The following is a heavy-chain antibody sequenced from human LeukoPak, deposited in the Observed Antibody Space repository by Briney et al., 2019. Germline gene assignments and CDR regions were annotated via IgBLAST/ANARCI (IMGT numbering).Heavy chain of an antibody. CDR1: GFTVSSNY. Sequence: GGSLTLSCAAFGFTVSSNYMSWARQPPGKGLEWVAVLYRAGDTYYADSVKGRFTISRDDSKNTLYLQMNTVRVEDTAVYYCARDAYDNTESVRWFDPWGQGTLVTVSS. V-gene: IGHV3-66*01. CDR3: ARDAYDNTESVRWFDP. CDR2: LYRAGDT. J-gene: IGHJ5*02. D-gene: IGHD3-9*01.